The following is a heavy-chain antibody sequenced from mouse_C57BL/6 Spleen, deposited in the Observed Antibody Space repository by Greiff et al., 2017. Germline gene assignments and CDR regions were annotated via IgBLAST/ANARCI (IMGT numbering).Heavy chain of an antibody. CDR1: GFTFSDYY. CDR3: ARDPYYYCGSSYWYFDV. CDR2: INYDGSST. J-gene: IGHJ1*03. Sequence: EVQRVESEGGLVQPGSSMKLSCTASGFTFSDYYMAWVRQVPEKGLEWVANINYDGSSTYYLDSLKSRFNISRDNAANILYLQMSSLKSEDTATYYCARDPYYYCGSSYWYFDVWGKGTPVTVSA. V-gene: IGHV5-16*01. D-gene: IGHD1-1*01.